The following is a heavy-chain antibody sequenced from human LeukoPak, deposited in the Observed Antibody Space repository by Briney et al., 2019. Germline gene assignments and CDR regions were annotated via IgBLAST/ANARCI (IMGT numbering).Heavy chain of an antibody. CDR3: ARESYDSSGYSH. J-gene: IGHJ4*02. V-gene: IGHV3-30*01. CDR1: GFTFSSYA. CDR2: ISYDGSNK. Sequence: GGSLRLSCAASGFTFSSYAMHWVRQAPGKGLEWVAVISYDGSNKYYADSVKGRFTISRDNPKNTLYLQMNSLRAEDTAVYYCARESYDSSGYSHWGQGTLVTVSS. D-gene: IGHD3-22*01.